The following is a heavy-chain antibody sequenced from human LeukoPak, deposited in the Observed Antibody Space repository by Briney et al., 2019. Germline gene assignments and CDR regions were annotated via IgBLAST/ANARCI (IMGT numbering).Heavy chain of an antibody. J-gene: IGHJ4*02. CDR1: GDSVSTNSVA. D-gene: IGHD5-24*01. CDR2: TSYRSKWYN. Sequence: SQTLSLTCAISGDSVSTNSVAWNWIRQSPSRGLEWLGRTSYRSKWYNDYAVSVKSRITITPDTSKNQFSLQLNSVTPEDTAVYYCAREAEITRFDYWGQGTLVTVSA. CDR3: AREAEITRFDY. V-gene: IGHV6-1*01.